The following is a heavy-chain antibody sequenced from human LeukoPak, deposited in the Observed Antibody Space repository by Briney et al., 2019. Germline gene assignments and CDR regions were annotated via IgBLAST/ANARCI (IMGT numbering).Heavy chain of an antibody. V-gene: IGHV4-59*11. CDR2: ISYSGGT. Sequence: SETLSLSCTVSGGSISSHYWSWLRQPPGKGQERIGYISYSGGTNYHLSLKSRVTIYVAPSKNQFPLKRGSVTAADTAVYYCAREGFDFWSGGNYYYYMDVWGKGATVTVSS. CDR1: GGSISSHY. J-gene: IGHJ6*03. D-gene: IGHD3-3*01. CDR3: AREGFDFWSGGNYYYYMDV.